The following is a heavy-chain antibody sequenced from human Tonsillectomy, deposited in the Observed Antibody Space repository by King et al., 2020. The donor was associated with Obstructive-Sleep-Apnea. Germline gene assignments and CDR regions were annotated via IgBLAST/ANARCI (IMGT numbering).Heavy chain of an antibody. V-gene: IGHV4-4*02. CDR1: GGSISSSNW. CDR3: ARELYYDILTGNGAFDV. Sequence: VQLQESGPGLVKPSGTLSLTCAVSGGSISSSNWWSWVRQPPGKGLEWIGEIYHSGETNYNPSLESRVTISVDKSNNQFSLKLSSVTAADTAVYYCARELYYDILTGNGAFDVWGQGTMVTVSS. J-gene: IGHJ3*01. CDR2: IYHSGET. D-gene: IGHD3-9*01.